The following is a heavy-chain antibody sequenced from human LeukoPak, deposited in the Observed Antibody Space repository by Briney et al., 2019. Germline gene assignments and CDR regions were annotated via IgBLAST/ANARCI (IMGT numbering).Heavy chain of an antibody. D-gene: IGHD1-26*01. CDR3: ARATSSSGSYYEDYYYYMDV. V-gene: IGHV1-18*04. CDR1: GYSFTSYW. CDR2: ISAYNGNT. J-gene: IGHJ6*03. Sequence: GESLKISCKGSGYSFTSYWIGWVRQAPGQGLEWMGWISAYNGNTNYAQKLQGRVTMTTDTSTSTAYMELRSLRSDDTAVYYCARATSSSGSYYEDYYYYMDVWGEGTTVTVSS.